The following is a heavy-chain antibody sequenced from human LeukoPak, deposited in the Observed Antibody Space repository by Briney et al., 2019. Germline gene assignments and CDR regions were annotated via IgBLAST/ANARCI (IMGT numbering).Heavy chain of an antibody. CDR1: GGSISSYY. J-gene: IGHJ4*02. CDR2: IYYSGST. Sequence: SETLSLTCTVSGGSISSYYWSWMRQPPGKGLEWIGYIYYSGSTNYNPSLKSRVTISVDTSKNQFSLKLSSVTAADTAVYYCARRHYGVLDYWGQGTLVTVSS. D-gene: IGHD4-17*01. V-gene: IGHV4-59*08. CDR3: ARRHYGVLDY.